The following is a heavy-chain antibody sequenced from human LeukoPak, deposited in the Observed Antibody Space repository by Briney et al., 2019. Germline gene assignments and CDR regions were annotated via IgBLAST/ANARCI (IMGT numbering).Heavy chain of an antibody. J-gene: IGHJ4*02. CDR2: IIPIFGTA. Sequence: SVKVSCKASGGTFSSYAISWVRQAAGQGLEWMGGIIPIFGTANYAQKFQGRVTITADKSTSTAYMELSSLRSEDTAVYYCARIPPTTGTDSAGWGQGTLATVSS. V-gene: IGHV1-69*06. CDR1: GGTFSSYA. D-gene: IGHD3-10*01. CDR3: ARIPPTTGTDSAG.